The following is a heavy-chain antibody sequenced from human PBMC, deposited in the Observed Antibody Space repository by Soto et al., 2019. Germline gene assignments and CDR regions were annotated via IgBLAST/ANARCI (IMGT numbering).Heavy chain of an antibody. J-gene: IGHJ4*02. V-gene: IGHV3-43*01. CDR2: ISWDGGST. D-gene: IGHD5-18*01. Sequence: DVQLVESGGVVVQVGGSLRLSCAASGFTFDDYTMHWVRQAPGKGLEWVSLISWDGGSTYYADSVQRRFTVTRDNSKNSLYLQMNSLRTEDTALYYCAKAIQLWLPGYWGQGTLVTVSS. CDR3: AKAIQLWLPGY. CDR1: GFTFDDYT.